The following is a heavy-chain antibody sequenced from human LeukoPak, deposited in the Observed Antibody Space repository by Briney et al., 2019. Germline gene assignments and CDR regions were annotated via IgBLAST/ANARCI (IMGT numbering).Heavy chain of an antibody. V-gene: IGHV4-59*11. CDR2: IYYSGST. Sequence: SETLSLTCTVSGGSNSSQYWSWIRQPPGKGLEWIGYIYYSGSTNYNPSLKSRVTISVDTSKNQFSLKLSSVTAADTAVYYCARVIDGYNYDYWGQGTPVTVSS. CDR3: ARVIDGYNYDY. D-gene: IGHD5-24*01. CDR1: GGSNSSQY. J-gene: IGHJ4*02.